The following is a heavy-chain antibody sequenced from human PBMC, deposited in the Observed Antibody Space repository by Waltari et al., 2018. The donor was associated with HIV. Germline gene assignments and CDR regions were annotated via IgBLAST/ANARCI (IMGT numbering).Heavy chain of an antibody. Sequence: QITLKESGPTLVKPTQTLTLTCTFSGFSLSTSGVGVGWIRQPPGKALEWLALIYWNDDKRYSPSLKSRLTITKDTSKNQVVLTMTNMDPVDTATYYCALDIVVVPAAIYGFDPWGQGTLVTVSS. CDR1: GFSLSTSGVG. D-gene: IGHD2-2*01. CDR3: ALDIVVVPAAIYGFDP. V-gene: IGHV2-5*01. J-gene: IGHJ5*02. CDR2: IYWNDDK.